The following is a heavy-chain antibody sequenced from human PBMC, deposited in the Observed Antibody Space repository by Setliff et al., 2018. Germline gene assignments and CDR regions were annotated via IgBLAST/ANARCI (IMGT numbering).Heavy chain of an antibody. J-gene: IGHJ6*03. CDR2: IYHSGSI. CDR3: ARGLEGEDYFYYMDV. CDR1: GGSISSSNW. V-gene: IGHV4-4*02. Sequence: SETLSLTCTVSGGSISSSNWWTWVRQPPGKGLEWIGEIYHSGSINYNPSLKSRVTMPVDKSKNQFSLKLTSVTAADTAVYYCARGLEGEDYFYYMDVWGKGNTVTVSS. D-gene: IGHD2-21*01.